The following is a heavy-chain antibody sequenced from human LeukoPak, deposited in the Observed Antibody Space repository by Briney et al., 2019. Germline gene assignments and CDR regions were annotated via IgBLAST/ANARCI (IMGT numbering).Heavy chain of an antibody. J-gene: IGHJ4*02. CDR1: GYTFTGYY. CDR3: ARAGGVAVAASFDY. D-gene: IGHD6-19*01. CDR2: INPNSGGT. Sequence: GASVKVSCKASGYTFTGYYMHWVRQAPGQGLEWMGWINPNSGGTNYAQKFQGRVTMTRDTSISTAYMELSRLRSDDTAVYYCARAGGVAVAASFDYWGQGTLVTVSS. V-gene: IGHV1-2*02.